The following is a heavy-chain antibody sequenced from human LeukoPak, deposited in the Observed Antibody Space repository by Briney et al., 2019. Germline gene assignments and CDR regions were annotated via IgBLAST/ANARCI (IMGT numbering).Heavy chain of an antibody. D-gene: IGHD5-24*01. V-gene: IGHV4-59*01. CDR2: IYYSGST. J-gene: IGHJ4*02. CDR1: GGSISSYY. Sequence: ASETLSLTCTVSGGSISSYYWSWIRQLPGKGLEWIGYIYYSGSTNYNPSLKSRVTISVDTSKNQFSLKLSSVTAADTAVYYCARDPGMATSYYFDYWGQGTLVTVSS. CDR3: ARDPGMATSYYFDY.